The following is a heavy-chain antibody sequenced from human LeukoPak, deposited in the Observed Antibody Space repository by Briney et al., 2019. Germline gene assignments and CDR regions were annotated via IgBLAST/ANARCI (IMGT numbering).Heavy chain of an antibody. V-gene: IGHV1-46*01. CDR3: ARGVQQRPYYYYGMDV. D-gene: IGHD4-11*01. J-gene: IGHJ6*02. CDR2: INPSGGST. Sequence: ASVKVSCKASGYTFTSYYMHWVRQAPGQGLEWMGIINPSGGSTSYAQKFQGRVTMTRDTSTSTVYMELSSLRSEDTAVYYCARGVQQRPYYYYGMDVWGQGTTVTVSS. CDR1: GYTFTSYY.